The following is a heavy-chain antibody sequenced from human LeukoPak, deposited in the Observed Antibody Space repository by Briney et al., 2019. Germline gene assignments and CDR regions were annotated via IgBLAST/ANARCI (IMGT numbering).Heavy chain of an antibody. V-gene: IGHV4-30-2*01. CDR1: GGSISSGGYY. Sequence: SQTLSLTCTVSGGSISSGGYYWSWIRQPPGKGLEWIGEINHSGSTNYNPSLKSRVTISVDTSKNQFSLKLSSVTAADTAVYYCARVWQWLVPEWGQGTLVTVSS. CDR3: ARVWQWLVPE. J-gene: IGHJ4*02. CDR2: INHSGST. D-gene: IGHD6-19*01.